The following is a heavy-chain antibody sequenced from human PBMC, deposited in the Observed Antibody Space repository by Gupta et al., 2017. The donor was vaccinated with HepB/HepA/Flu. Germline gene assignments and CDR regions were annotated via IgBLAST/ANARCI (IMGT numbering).Heavy chain of an antibody. D-gene: IGHD1-7*01. V-gene: IGHV3-33*01. CDR2: ISFDGSET. CDR1: GFSLGGYG. J-gene: IGHJ5*01. Sequence: QVKMVASGGGVVQPGRSLGLSCAGSGFSLGGYGMHWVRQTPGKGLEWVAVISFDGSETYYADSVKGRFTISRSNSMNTLYLQMNDLRAEDTALYYCARDLSLGTTFPWFDSWGQGTLVTVS. CDR3: ARDLSLGTTFPWFDS.